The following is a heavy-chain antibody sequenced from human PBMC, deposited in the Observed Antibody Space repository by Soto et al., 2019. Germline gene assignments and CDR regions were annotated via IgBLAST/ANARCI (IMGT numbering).Heavy chain of an antibody. CDR1: GYSFTSYW. D-gene: IGHD3-10*01. CDR2: IYPGDSDT. J-gene: IGHJ6*02. Sequence: RGEALKISCKGSGYSFTSYWIGWVRQMPGKGLEWVGIIYPGDSDTRYSPSFQGQVTISADKSISTAYLQWSSLKASDTAMYYCARLGGSGSGYYYYGMDVWGQGTTVTVSS. V-gene: IGHV5-51*01. CDR3: ARLGGSGSGYYYYGMDV.